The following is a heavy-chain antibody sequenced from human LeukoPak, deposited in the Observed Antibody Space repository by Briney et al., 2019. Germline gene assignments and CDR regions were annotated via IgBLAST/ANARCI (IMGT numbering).Heavy chain of an antibody. V-gene: IGHV4-39*07. CDR1: GGSISSSIYY. D-gene: IGHD3-16*01. Sequence: PSETLSLTCTVSGGSISSSIYYWGWIRQPPGKGLEWIGSIYYNANTYYNPSLKSRITISVDTSKNQFSLRLSSVTAADTAVYYCARLAGGELDYWGQGTLVTVSS. J-gene: IGHJ4*02. CDR2: IYYNANT. CDR3: ARLAGGELDY.